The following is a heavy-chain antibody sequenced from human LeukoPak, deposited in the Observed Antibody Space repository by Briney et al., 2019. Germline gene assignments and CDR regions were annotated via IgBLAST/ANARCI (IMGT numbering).Heavy chain of an antibody. J-gene: IGHJ3*02. V-gene: IGHV4-30-2*01. CDR2: IYHSGST. CDR1: GGSISSGGYY. Sequence: SETLSLTCTVSGGSISSGGYYWSWIRQPPGKGLEWIGYIYHSGSTYYNPSLKSRVTISVDRSTNQFSLKLSSVTAADTAVYYCARALVPAAIAFDIWGQGTMVTVSS. D-gene: IGHD2-2*01. CDR3: ARALVPAAIAFDI.